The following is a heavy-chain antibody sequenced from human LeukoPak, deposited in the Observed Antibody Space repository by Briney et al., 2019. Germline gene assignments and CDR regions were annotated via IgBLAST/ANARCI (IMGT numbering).Heavy chain of an antibody. CDR2: IKQDGSEK. J-gene: IGHJ4*02. CDR3: ARERVPGLKTVLLWFGEADY. V-gene: IGHV3-7*01. CDR1: GFTFSSYW. D-gene: IGHD3-10*01. Sequence: GGSLRLSCAASGFTFSSYWMSWVRQAAGKGLEWVANIKQDGSEKYYVDSVKGRFTISRDNAKNSLYLQMNSLRAEDTAVYYCARERVPGLKTVLLWFGEADYWGQGTLVTVSS.